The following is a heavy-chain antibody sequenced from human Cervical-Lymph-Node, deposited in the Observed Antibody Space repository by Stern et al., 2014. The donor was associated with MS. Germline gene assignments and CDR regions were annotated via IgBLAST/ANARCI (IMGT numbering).Heavy chain of an antibody. CDR2: FISILGTT. CDR1: GGTFSTFS. D-gene: IGHD4-17*01. V-gene: IGHV1-69*01. J-gene: IGHJ5*02. CDR3: ARDKGVDFGDYLNYFDP. Sequence: VSPVVSGGYEKKPGCSPSVSCWASGGTFSTFSISWLRHAPGQWLGWMGGFISILGTTNYARKYQGRVTITADESTYTAHMELSRLTSEDTAVYYCARDKGVDFGDYLNYFDPWGQGTLVTVSS.